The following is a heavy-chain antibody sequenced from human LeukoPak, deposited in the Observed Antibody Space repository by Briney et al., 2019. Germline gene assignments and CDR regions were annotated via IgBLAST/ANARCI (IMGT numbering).Heavy chain of an antibody. D-gene: IGHD6-19*01. CDR1: GGSISRYY. CDR3: ARDQSSGWPYYYYYMDV. V-gene: IGHV4-4*07. CDR2: IYTSGST. Sequence: PSETLSLTCTVSGGSISRYYWSWIRQPAGKGLEGVGRIYTSGSTNYNPSLKSRVTMAVDTSKTQFSLKLSSVTAADTAVYYCARDQSSGWPYYYYYMDVWGKGTTVTVSS. J-gene: IGHJ6*03.